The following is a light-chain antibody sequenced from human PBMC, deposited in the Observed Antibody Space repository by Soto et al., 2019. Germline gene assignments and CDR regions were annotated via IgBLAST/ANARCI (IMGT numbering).Light chain of an antibody. V-gene: IGKV2-30*02. J-gene: IGKJ5*01. CDR1: QSLVHSDGIAY. CDR2: KVS. Sequence: DVVMTQSPLSLPVTFGQPASISLRSNQSLVHSDGIAYFSWFQQRPGRSPRRLIYKVSNRDSGVPARFSGSGLGTDFALKISRVEAEDVGVYYCMQGTHWPITFGQGTRLEI. CDR3: MQGTHWPIT.